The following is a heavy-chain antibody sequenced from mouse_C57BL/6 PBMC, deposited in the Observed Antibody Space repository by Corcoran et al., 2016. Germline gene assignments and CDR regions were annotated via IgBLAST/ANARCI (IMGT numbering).Heavy chain of an antibody. CDR1: GYTFTDYY. CDR3: ARGLNYDYDVWFAY. Sequence: QVQLKQSGAELVRPGASVKLSCKASGYTFTDYYINWVKQRPGQGLEWIARIYPGSGNTYYNEKFKGKATLTAEKSSSTAYMQLSSLTSEDSAVYFCARGLNYDYDVWFAYWGQGTLVTVSA. V-gene: IGHV1-76*01. J-gene: IGHJ3*01. D-gene: IGHD2-4*01. CDR2: IYPGSGNT.